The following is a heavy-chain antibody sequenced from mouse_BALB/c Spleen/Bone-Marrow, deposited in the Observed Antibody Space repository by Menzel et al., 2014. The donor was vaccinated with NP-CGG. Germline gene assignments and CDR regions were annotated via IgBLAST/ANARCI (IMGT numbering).Heavy chain of an antibody. J-gene: IGHJ4*01. D-gene: IGHD1-1*02. CDR3: ARVKPWSYAMDY. CDR1: GFNIKDTY. Sequence: VQLKDSGAELVKPGASVKLSCTASGFNIKDTYMHWVKQRPEQGLEWIGRIDPANGNTKYDPKFQGKATITADTSSNTAYLQLSSLTSEDTAVYYCARVKPWSYAMDYWGQGTSVTVSS. CDR2: IDPANGNT. V-gene: IGHV14-3*02.